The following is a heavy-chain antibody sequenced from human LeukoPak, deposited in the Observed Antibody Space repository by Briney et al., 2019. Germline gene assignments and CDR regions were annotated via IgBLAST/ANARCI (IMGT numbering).Heavy chain of an antibody. CDR1: GYIFNAYY. D-gene: IGHD5-18*01. V-gene: IGHV1-2*02. Sequence: LWVSVKVSCKASGYIFNAYYLHWVRQAPGQGLEWMGWINPTSGGTHYAQNFQGSVTLTRDTSISTAYMELSRLRSDDTAVYYCARDPRIQLWLRYYYYGMDVWGQGTTVTVSS. CDR2: INPTSGGT. CDR3: ARDPRIQLWLRYYYYGMDV. J-gene: IGHJ6*02.